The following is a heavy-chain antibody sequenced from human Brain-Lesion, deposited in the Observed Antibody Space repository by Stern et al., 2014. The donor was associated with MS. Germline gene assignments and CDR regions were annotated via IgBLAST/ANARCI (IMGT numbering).Heavy chain of an antibody. CDR3: ATLSPGAGGNYYRHFDY. D-gene: IGHD1-26*01. CDR1: GYTLTELS. J-gene: IGHJ4*02. Sequence: QVQLVESGAEVKKPGASVKVSCKVSGYTLTELSMHWVRQAPRKGLEWMGGFDPQDGETIYAQKFQGRVTMTEDTSTDTAYMELSSLRSEDTAVYYCATLSPGAGGNYYRHFDYWGQGTLVTVSS. V-gene: IGHV1-24*01. CDR2: FDPQDGET.